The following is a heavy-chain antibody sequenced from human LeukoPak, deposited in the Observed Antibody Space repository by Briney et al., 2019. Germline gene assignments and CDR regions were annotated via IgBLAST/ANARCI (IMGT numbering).Heavy chain of an antibody. D-gene: IGHD1-26*01. CDR1: GDSISGYY. Sequence: SETLSLTCTVSGDSISGYYRSWIRQPPGKGLEWIGNIYHSGSTNYSPSLKSRVTISVDTSKNQFSLKLSSVTAADTAVYCCARSYSGIPYYFDYWGQGTLVTVSS. CDR3: ARSYSGIPYYFDY. J-gene: IGHJ4*02. V-gene: IGHV4-59*01. CDR2: IYHSGST.